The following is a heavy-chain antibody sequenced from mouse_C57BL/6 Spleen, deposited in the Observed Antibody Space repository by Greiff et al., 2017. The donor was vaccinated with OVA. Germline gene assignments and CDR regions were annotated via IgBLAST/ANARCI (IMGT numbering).Heavy chain of an antibody. V-gene: IGHV1-61*01. CDR3: AKRGGTLYAMDY. CDR1: GYTFTSYW. Sequence: VQLQQPGAELVRPGSSVKLSCKASGYTFTSYWMDWVKQRPGQGLEWIGNIYPSDSETHYNQKFKDKATLTVDKSSSTAYMQLSSLTSEDSAVYYCAKRGGTLYAMDYWGQGTSVTVSS. CDR2: IYPSDSET. J-gene: IGHJ4*01.